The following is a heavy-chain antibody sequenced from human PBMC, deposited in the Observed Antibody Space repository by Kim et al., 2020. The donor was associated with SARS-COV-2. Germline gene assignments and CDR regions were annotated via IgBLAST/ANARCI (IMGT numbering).Heavy chain of an antibody. V-gene: IGHV3-23*01. J-gene: IGHJ4*02. CDR3: AKLPTMIVVAPLDY. CDR1: GFTFSSYA. D-gene: IGHD3-22*01. CDR2: ISGSGGGR. Sequence: GGSLRLSCTASGFTFSSYAMNWVRQAPGKGLEWVSAISGSGGGRSYADSVKGRFTISRDNSKNTLYLQMNSLRAEDTAVYYCAKLPTMIVVAPLDYWGQGTLVTVSS.